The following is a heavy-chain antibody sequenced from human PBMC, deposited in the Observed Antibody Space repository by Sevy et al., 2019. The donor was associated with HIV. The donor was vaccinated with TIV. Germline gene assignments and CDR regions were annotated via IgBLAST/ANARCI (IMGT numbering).Heavy chain of an antibody. CDR1: GYTFTSYR. D-gene: IGHD2-15*01. CDR2: ISAFNSDT. CDR3: ARAYCSGGRCYSLAY. Sequence: ASVKVSCKASGYTFTSYRIMWVRQGPGQGLEWMGWISAFNSDTNYAQNLQGRVTMTTDTSTSTVYMELRSLRSDDTAVYYCARAYCSGGRCYSLAYWGQGTLVTVSS. V-gene: IGHV1-18*01. J-gene: IGHJ4*02.